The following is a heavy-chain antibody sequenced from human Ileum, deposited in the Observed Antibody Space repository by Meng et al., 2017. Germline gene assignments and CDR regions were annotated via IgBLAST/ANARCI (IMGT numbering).Heavy chain of an antibody. J-gene: IGHJ4*02. CDR2: INWNGGST. CDR1: GFTFDDNG. Sequence: GESLKISCAASGFTFDDNGMSWVRQAPGKGLEWVSGINWNGGSTVYADSVKGRFTISRDNDKNSLSLQMNSLRVEDTACYYCARHRINSGWSHAVDYWGQGTLVTVSS. V-gene: IGHV3-20*04. CDR3: ARHRINSGWSHAVDY. D-gene: IGHD6-19*01.